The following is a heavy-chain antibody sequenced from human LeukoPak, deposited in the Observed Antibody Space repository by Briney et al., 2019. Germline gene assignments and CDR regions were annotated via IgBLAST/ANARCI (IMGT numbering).Heavy chain of an antibody. Sequence: GGSLRLSCAASGFTFSSYAMSWVRQAPGKGLQWVSAVSDDGHTTYYADSVKGRFTISRDNSKNTLYLQMNSLRGEDTAVYYCAKHQGTANFDYWGQGTLVTVSS. CDR2: VSDDGHTT. CDR1: GFTFSSYA. V-gene: IGHV3-23*01. J-gene: IGHJ4*02. CDR3: AKHQGTANFDY.